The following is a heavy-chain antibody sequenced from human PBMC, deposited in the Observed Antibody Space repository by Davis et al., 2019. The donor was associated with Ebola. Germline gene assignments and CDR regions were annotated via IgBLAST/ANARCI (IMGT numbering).Heavy chain of an antibody. J-gene: IGHJ4*02. V-gene: IGHV1-2*02. CDR2: INPYSDGT. Sequence: AASVKVSCKTSGYTFTAYYMHWVRQAPGQGPEWMGWINPYSDGTNYAQKFQGRVTMTRDTSISTAHMELSRLGSDDTAVYYCARDLLGSSLLIDHWGQGTLVTVSS. CDR3: ARDLLGSSLLIDH. CDR1: GYTFTAYY. D-gene: IGHD2-2*01.